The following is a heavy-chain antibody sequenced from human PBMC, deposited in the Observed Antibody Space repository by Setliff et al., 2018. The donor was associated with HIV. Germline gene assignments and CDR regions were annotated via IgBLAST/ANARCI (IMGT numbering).Heavy chain of an antibody. J-gene: IGHJ4*02. Sequence: KTSETLSLTCTVSGGSISSGGYYWSWIRQHPGKGLEWIGYIYYSGSTYYNPSLKSRVSTSVDPSMNTLYLQMNSLRVEDTALYYCARDLNWGFDYWGQGTLVTVSS. CDR3: ARDLNWGFDY. CDR1: GGSISSGGYY. V-gene: IGHV4-31*03. D-gene: IGHD7-27*01. CDR2: IYYSGST.